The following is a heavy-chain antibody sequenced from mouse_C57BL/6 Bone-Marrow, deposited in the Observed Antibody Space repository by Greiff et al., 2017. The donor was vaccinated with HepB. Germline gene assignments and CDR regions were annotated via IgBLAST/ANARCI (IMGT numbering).Heavy chain of an antibody. Sequence: QVQLQQPGAELVMPGASVKLSCKASGYTFTSYWMHWVKQRPGQGLEWIGEIDPSDSYTNYNQKFKGKSTLTVDKSSSTAYMQLSSLTSEDSAVYYCARSWLLRCLFAYWGQGTRVTVSA. D-gene: IGHD2-3*01. CDR2: IDPSDSYT. CDR3: ARSWLLRCLFAY. CDR1: GYTFTSYW. V-gene: IGHV1-69*01. J-gene: IGHJ3*01.